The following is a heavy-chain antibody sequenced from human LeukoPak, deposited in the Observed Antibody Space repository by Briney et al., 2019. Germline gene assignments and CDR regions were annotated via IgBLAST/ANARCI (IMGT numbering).Heavy chain of an antibody. Sequence: ASVXVSCKASGYTFTSYGISWVRQAPGQGVEWMGWISAYNGNTNYAQKLQGRVTMTTDTSTSTAYMELRSLRSDDTAVYYCAREGGTRNWNYKTATTDYWGQGTLVTVSS. V-gene: IGHV1-18*01. D-gene: IGHD1-7*01. CDR3: AREGGTRNWNYKTATTDY. CDR1: GYTFTSYG. CDR2: ISAYNGNT. J-gene: IGHJ4*02.